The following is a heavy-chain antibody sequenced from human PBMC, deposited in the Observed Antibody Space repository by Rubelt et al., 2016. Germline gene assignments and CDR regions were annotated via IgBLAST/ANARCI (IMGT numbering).Heavy chain of an antibody. Sequence: QLVESGGGLVQPGRSLRLSCAASGFTVSSNYMSWVRQAPGEGLVWVSRINSDGSITNYADSVKGRFTISRDNARNTLYLQMTSLRADDTALYYCVRAPGTTVRFGFNPWGQGTLVTVSS. CDR2: INSDGSIT. D-gene: IGHD1-7*01. J-gene: IGHJ5*02. CDR1: GFTVSSNY. V-gene: IGHV3-74*02. CDR3: VRAPGTTVRFGFNP.